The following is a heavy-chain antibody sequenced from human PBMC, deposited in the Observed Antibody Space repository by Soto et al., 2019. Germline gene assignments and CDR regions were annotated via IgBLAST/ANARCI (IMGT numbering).Heavy chain of an antibody. V-gene: IGHV4-59*01. CDR3: ARDTKITIFGVEEANWFDP. CDR2: IYYSGST. CDR1: GGSISSYY. Sequence: KLSETLSLTCTVSGGSISSYYWSWIRQPPGKGLEWIGYIYYSGSTNYNPSLKSRVTISVDTSKNQFSLKLSSVTAADTAVYYCARDTKITIFGVEEANWFDPWGQGTLVTVSS. J-gene: IGHJ5*02. D-gene: IGHD3-3*01.